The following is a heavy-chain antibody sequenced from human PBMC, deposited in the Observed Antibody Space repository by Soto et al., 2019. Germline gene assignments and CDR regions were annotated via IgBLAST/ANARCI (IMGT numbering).Heavy chain of an antibody. J-gene: IGHJ4*02. CDR2: ISYDGSNK. CDR1: GFTFSSYG. V-gene: IGHV3-30*18. Sequence: GGSLRLSCAASGFTFSSYGMHWVRQAPGKGLEWVAVISYDGSNKYYADSVKGRFTISRDNSKNTLYLQMNSLRAEDTAVYYCAKGAATGIAARLDYWGQGTLVTVSS. D-gene: IGHD6-6*01. CDR3: AKGAATGIAARLDY.